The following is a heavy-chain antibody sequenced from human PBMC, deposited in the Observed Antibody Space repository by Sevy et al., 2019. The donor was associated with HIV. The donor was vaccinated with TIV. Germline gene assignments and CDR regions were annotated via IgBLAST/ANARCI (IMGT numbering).Heavy chain of an antibody. J-gene: IGHJ4*02. Sequence: GGSLRLSCAASGFIFSSYVMSWVRQAPGKGLECVSSISGSGGYTYYADSVKGRFTISRDNSNNMLYLQMNSLRAEDTAIYYCEAITTAGRDYWGQGTLVTVSS. CDR1: GFIFSSYV. CDR2: ISGSGGYT. V-gene: IGHV3-23*01. D-gene: IGHD1-1*01. CDR3: EAITTAGRDY.